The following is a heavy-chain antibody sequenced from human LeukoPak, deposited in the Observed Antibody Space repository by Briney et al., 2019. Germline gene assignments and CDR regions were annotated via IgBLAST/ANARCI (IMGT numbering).Heavy chain of an antibody. D-gene: IGHD3-10*02. J-gene: IGHJ6*04. Sequence: GGSLRLSCAASGFTFSSYEMNWVRQAPGRGLEWVSYISSSGSTIYYADSVKGRFTISRDNATNSLYLQMNSLRAEDTAVYYCAELGITMIGGVWGKGTTVTISS. V-gene: IGHV3-48*03. CDR2: ISSSGSTI. CDR3: AELGITMIGGV. CDR1: GFTFSSYE.